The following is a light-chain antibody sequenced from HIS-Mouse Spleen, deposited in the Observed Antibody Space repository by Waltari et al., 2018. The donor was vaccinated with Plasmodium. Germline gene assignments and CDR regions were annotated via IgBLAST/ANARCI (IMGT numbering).Light chain of an antibody. CDR3: YSTDSSGNHRV. CDR2: EDS. Sequence: SYELTQPPSASVSPGQTARITSSGAAFPNKYAYWYQQKSGQAPVLVIYEDSKRPSGIPERFSGSSSGTMATLTISGAQVEDEADYYCYSTDSSGNHRVFGGGTKLTVL. CDR1: AFPNKY. V-gene: IGLV3-10*01. J-gene: IGLJ3*02.